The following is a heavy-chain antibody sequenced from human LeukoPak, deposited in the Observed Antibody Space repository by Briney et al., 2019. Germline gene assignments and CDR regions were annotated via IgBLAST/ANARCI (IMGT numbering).Heavy chain of an antibody. CDR1: SYSISSGYY. V-gene: IGHV4-38-2*01. CDR3: AVTSLLWFGEFPDLPIYFDY. D-gene: IGHD3-10*01. CDR2: IYHSVST. J-gene: IGHJ4*02. Sequence: SETLSLTCVVSSYSISSGYYWGWIRQPPGKGLEWIGSIYHSVSTYYNPSLKSRLTISVDTSKNQFSLKLSSVTAADTAMYYCAVTSLLWFGEFPDLPIYFDYWGQGTLVTVSS.